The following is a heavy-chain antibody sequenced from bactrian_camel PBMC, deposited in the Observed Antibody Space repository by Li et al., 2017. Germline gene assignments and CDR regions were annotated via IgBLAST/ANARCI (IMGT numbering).Heavy chain of an antibody. CDR2: DNGVGTT. D-gene: IGHD6*01. Sequence: HVQLVESGGGSVQAGGSLRLSCAASGSIQRTNCMGWFRQAPGKERDWVATDNGVGTTYYGDSVKGRFAISRDNAKNTVYLQMNSLKPEDTAMYYCAHGSSTVAVSPPLWDGLYDDWGQGTQVTVS. V-gene: IGHV3S53*01. J-gene: IGHJ4*01. CDR1: GSIQRTNC. CDR3: AHGSSTVAVSPPLWDGLYDD.